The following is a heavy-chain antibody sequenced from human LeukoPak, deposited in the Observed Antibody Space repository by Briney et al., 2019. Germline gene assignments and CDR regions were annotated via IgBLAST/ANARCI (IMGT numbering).Heavy chain of an antibody. D-gene: IGHD1-1*01. CDR2: INPNSGGT. CDR3: ARDLIQLELYYFDY. V-gene: IGHV1-2*02. CDR1: GYTFTGYY. Sequence: ASVKVSCKASGYTFTGYYMHWVRQAPGQGLEWMGWINPNSGGTNYAQKFQGRVTMTRDTSISTACMELSRLRSDDTAVYYCARDLIQLELYYFDYWGQGTLVTVSS. J-gene: IGHJ4*02.